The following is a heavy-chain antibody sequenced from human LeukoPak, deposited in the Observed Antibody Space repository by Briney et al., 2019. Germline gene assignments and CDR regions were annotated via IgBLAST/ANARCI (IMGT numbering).Heavy chain of an antibody. V-gene: IGHV3-21*01. D-gene: IGHD1-26*01. CDR3: ARGHSGSYQRDDAFDI. Sequence: GGSLRLSCAASGFTFSSYSMNWVRQAPGRGLEWVSSISGSSNYIYYADSVKGRFTISRDNAKNSLYLQMNSLRAEDTAVYYCARGHSGSYQRDDAFDIWGQGTMVTVSS. CDR2: ISGSSNYI. J-gene: IGHJ3*02. CDR1: GFTFSSYS.